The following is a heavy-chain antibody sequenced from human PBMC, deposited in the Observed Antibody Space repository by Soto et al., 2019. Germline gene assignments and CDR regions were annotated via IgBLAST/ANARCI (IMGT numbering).Heavy chain of an antibody. CDR1: GGSISSGGYS. CDR2: IYHSGST. V-gene: IGHV4-30-2*01. CDR3: AAGGGLPRYY. D-gene: IGHD5-12*01. Sequence: SETLSLTCAVSGGSISSGGYSWSWIRQPPGKGLEWIGYIYHSGSTFYNPSLKSRVTISVDRSKNQFSLKLSSVTAADTAVYYCAAGGGLPRYYWGQGTLVTVSS. J-gene: IGHJ4*02.